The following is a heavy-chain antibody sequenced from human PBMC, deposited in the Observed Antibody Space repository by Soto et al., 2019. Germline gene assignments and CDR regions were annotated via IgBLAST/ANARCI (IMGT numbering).Heavy chain of an antibody. CDR3: ATRTVAATELDYYYGMDV. J-gene: IGHJ6*02. V-gene: IGHV1-69*13. Sequence: SVKVSCKASGGTFSSYAISWVRQAPGQGLEWMGGIIPIFGTANYAQKFQGRVTITADESTSTAYMELSSLRSEDTAVYYCATRTVAATELDYYYGMDVWGQGTTVTVSS. CDR2: IIPIFGTA. CDR1: GGTFSSYA. D-gene: IGHD2-15*01.